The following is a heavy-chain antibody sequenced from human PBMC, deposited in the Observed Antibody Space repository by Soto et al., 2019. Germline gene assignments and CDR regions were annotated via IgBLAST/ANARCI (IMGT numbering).Heavy chain of an antibody. CDR2: IIPIFGTA. Sequence: QVQLVQSGAEVKKPGSSVRVSCKASGGTFSSYAISWVRQAPGQGLEWMGGIIPIFGTANYAQKFQGRVTITADESTSTAYMELSSLRSEDTAVYYCARGNLSIAVAGRYFDYWGQGTLVTVSS. V-gene: IGHV1-69*01. CDR1: GGTFSSYA. J-gene: IGHJ4*02. D-gene: IGHD6-19*01. CDR3: ARGNLSIAVAGRYFDY.